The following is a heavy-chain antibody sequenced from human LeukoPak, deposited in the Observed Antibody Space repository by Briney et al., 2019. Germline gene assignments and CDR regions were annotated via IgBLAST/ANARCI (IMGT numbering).Heavy chain of an antibody. V-gene: IGHV3-7*01. CDR3: ARDPTGYCSGGSCYHDY. CDR2: IKQDGSEK. D-gene: IGHD2-15*01. CDR1: GFTFSSYW. Sequence: PGGSLRLSCAASGFTFSSYWMSWVRQAPGKGLVWVANIKQDGSEKYYVDSVKGRFTISRDNAKNSLYLQMNSLRAEDTAVYYCARDPTGYCSGGSCYHDYWGQGTLVTVSS. J-gene: IGHJ4*02.